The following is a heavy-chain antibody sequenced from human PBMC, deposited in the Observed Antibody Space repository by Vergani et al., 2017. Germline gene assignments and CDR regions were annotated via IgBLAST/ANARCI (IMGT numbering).Heavy chain of an antibody. CDR3: ARAGPRICVTGGSCYGRDAFDI. V-gene: IGHV3-48*04. Sequence: EVQLVESGGGLVQPGGSLRLSCAASGFTFSSYSMNWVRQAPGKGLEWVSYISSSSSTIYYADSVKGRFTISRANAKNSLYLEMNSLRAEDTAVYYCARAGPRICVTGGSCYGRDAFDIWGQGTMVTVSS. CDR2: ISSSSSTI. D-gene: IGHD2-15*01. CDR1: GFTFSSYS. J-gene: IGHJ3*02.